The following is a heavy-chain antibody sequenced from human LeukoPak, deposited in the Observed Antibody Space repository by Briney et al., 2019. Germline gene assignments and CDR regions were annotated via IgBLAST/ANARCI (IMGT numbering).Heavy chain of an antibody. J-gene: IGHJ4*02. D-gene: IGHD2-2*01. V-gene: IGHV4-4*07. CDR1: GGSISSYY. CDR3: ARSYCSSTSCYCDY. Sequence: PSETLSLTCTVSGGSISSYYWSWIRQPAGKGLEWIGRIYTSGSTNYNPSLKSRVTMSVDTSMNQFSLKLSSVTAADTAVYYCARSYCSSTSCYCDYWGQGTLVTVSS. CDR2: IYTSGST.